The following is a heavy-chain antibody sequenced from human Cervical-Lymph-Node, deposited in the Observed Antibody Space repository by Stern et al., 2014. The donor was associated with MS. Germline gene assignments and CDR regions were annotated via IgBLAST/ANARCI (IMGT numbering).Heavy chain of an antibody. Sequence: QLQLQEAGPGLVKPSETLSLTCTVSGGSLRTFSWSWIRQPPGRGLEWLVCVYYNGSITYNPSLKRRVTISVYTSKSQLSLRLHAVTAADTAVYYCARHSVGVKEFDSCCQGTLVTVSS. V-gene: IGHV4-59*01. D-gene: IGHD5/OR15-5a*01. CDR2: VYYNGSI. CDR1: GGSLRTFS. CDR3: ARHSVGVKEFDS. J-gene: IGHJ4*02.